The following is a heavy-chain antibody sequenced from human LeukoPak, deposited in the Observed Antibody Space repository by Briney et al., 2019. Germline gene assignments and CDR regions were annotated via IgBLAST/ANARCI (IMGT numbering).Heavy chain of an antibody. Sequence: GASVKVSCKASGGTFSSYAISWVRQAPGQGLEWMGRIIPILGIANYAQKFQGRVTITADKSTSTAYMELSSLRSEDTAVYYCARASSTYYYDSSGYGFEAFDIWGQGTMVTVSS. J-gene: IGHJ3*02. CDR3: ARASSTYYYDSSGYGFEAFDI. D-gene: IGHD3-22*01. V-gene: IGHV1-69*04. CDR1: GGTFSSYA. CDR2: IIPILGIA.